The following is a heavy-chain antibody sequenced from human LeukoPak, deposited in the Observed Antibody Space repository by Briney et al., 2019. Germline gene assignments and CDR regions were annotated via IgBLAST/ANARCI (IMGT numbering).Heavy chain of an antibody. D-gene: IGHD3-22*01. Sequence: ASVKVSCKASGYTFTSYYMHWVRQAPGQRLEWMGIINPSGGSTSYAQKFQGRVTMTRDMSTSTVYMELSSLRSEDTAVYYCAREAYYYDSSGYCAFGYWGQGTLVTVSS. CDR1: GYTFTSYY. CDR3: AREAYYYDSSGYCAFGY. J-gene: IGHJ4*02. CDR2: INPSGGST. V-gene: IGHV1-46*01.